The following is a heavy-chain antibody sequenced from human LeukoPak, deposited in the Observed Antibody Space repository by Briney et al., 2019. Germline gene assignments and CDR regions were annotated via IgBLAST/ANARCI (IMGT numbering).Heavy chain of an antibody. CDR1: GGSISSYY. V-gene: IGHV4-59*01. D-gene: IGHD1-26*01. CDR3: ARVPMGASYYYYMDV. Sequence: PSETLSLTCTVSGGSISSYYWSWIRQPPGKGLEWIGYIYYSGSTNYNPSLKSRVTISVDTSKNQFSLKLSSVTAADTAVYYCARVPMGASYYYYMDVWGKGTTVTVSS. J-gene: IGHJ6*03. CDR2: IYYSGST.